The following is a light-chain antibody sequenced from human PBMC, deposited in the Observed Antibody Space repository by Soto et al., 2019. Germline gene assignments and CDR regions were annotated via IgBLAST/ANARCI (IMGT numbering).Light chain of an antibody. CDR3: QQYYSTPHT. J-gene: IGKJ2*01. CDR2: WAS. V-gene: IGKV4-1*01. CDR1: QSVLYSSNNNNY. Sequence: DIVMTQSPDSLAVSLGHRATINCKSSQSVLYSSNNNNYLAWYQQKPGQPPKLLIYWASTRESGVPDRFSGSGSGTDFTLTISSLQAEDVAVYYCQQYYSTPHTFGQGTKLEIK.